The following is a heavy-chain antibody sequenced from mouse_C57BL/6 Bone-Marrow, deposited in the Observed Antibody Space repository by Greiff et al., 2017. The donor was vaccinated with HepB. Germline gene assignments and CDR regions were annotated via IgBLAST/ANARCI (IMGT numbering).Heavy chain of an antibody. CDR2: IDPEDGET. Sequence: EVKLLESGAELVKPGASVKLSCTASGFNIKDYYMHWVKQRTEQGLEWIGRIDPEDGETKYAPKFQGKATITADTSSNTAYLQLSSLTSEDTAVYYCAHITTVVEGFDYWGQGTTLTVSS. V-gene: IGHV14-2*01. CDR3: AHITTVVEGFDY. J-gene: IGHJ2*01. CDR1: GFNIKDYY. D-gene: IGHD1-1*01.